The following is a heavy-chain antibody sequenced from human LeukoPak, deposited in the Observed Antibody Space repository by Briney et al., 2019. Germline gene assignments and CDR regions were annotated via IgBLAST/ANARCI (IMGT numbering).Heavy chain of an antibody. V-gene: IGHV4-4*02. Sequence: KPSETLSLTCAVSGASISSVNWWSWVRQPPGKGLEWIGETHHTGGTNYNPSLRSRVTLSLDKSNNQFSLELTSVTAADTAVYYCARDSETASFGDYSDWGQGTLVTVSS. D-gene: IGHD4-17*01. CDR3: ARDSETASFGDYSD. J-gene: IGHJ4*02. CDR1: GASISSVNW. CDR2: THHTGGT.